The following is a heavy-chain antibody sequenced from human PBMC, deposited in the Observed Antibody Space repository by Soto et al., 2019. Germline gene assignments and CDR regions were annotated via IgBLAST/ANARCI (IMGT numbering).Heavy chain of an antibody. J-gene: IGHJ4*02. V-gene: IGHV4-30-2*06. CDR1: GGSVSSGDYT. D-gene: IGHD3-3*01. Sequence: QLQLQESGSGLVRPSQTLSLTCTVSGGSVSSGDYTWNWIRQSPGKGLEWIGYISQSGSTDYNPSLKSRVTISVDRSKNQLSLRLSSVTAADTAFYFCARAYDFWSGSLDSWGQGTLVTVSS. CDR2: ISQSGST. CDR3: ARAYDFWSGSLDS.